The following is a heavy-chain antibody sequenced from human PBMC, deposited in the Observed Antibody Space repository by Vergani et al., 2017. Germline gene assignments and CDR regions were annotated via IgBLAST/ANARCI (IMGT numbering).Heavy chain of an antibody. CDR1: GFTSSYYG. V-gene: IGHV3-30*03. J-gene: IGHJ1*01. CDR2: ISYDGTQK. CDR3: ATKSCVTPGCQIGYFRE. D-gene: IGHD2-15*01. Sequence: QVHLVESGGGVVQPGRSLRLSCVVSGFTSSYYGMHWVRQAPGKGLEWVAVISYDGTQKYYADSVKGRFTISRDNSKSTLYLQMNSLRTDDTAVYYCATKSCVTPGCQIGYFREWGQGTLVTVSS.